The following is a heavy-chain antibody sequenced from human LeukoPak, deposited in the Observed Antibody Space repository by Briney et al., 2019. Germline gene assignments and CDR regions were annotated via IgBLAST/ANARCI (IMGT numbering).Heavy chain of an antibody. CDR1: GFTFSSYG. V-gene: IGHV3-30*18. CDR3: AKEGCSSTSCSADSNWFDP. CDR2: ISYDGSNK. J-gene: IGHJ5*02. D-gene: IGHD2-2*01. Sequence: PGRSLRLSCAASGFTFSSYGMHWVRQAPGKGLEWVAVISYDGSNKYYADSVKGRFTISRDNSKNTLYLQMNSLRAEDTAVYYCAKEGCSSTSCSADSNWFDPWGQGTLVTVSS.